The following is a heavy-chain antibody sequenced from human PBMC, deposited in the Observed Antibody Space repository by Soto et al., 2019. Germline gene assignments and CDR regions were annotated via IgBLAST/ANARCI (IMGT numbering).Heavy chain of an antibody. CDR2: ISAYNGNT. CDR1: GYTFTSYG. D-gene: IGHD6-19*01. V-gene: IGHV1-18*01. J-gene: IGHJ4*02. Sequence: ASVKVSCKSSGYTFTSYGISWVRQAPGQGLEWMGWISAYNGNTNYAQKLQGRVTMTTDTSTSTAYMELRSLRSDDTAVYYCARFTDPIAVAGTFDYWGQGTLVTVSS. CDR3: ARFTDPIAVAGTFDY.